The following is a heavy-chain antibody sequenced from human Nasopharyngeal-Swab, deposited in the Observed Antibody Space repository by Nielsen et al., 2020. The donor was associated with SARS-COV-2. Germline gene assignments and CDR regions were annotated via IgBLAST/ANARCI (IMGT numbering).Heavy chain of an antibody. CDR2: FDPEDGET. CDR3: ARDDYGDYGLRDWYFDL. V-gene: IGHV1-24*01. D-gene: IGHD4-17*01. J-gene: IGHJ2*01. Sequence: ASVKVSCKVSGYTLTELSMHWVRQAPGKGLEWMGGFDPEDGETIYAQKFQGRVTMTRDTSTSTVYMELSSLRSEDTAVYYCARDDYGDYGLRDWYFDLWGRGTLVTVSS. CDR1: GYTLTELS.